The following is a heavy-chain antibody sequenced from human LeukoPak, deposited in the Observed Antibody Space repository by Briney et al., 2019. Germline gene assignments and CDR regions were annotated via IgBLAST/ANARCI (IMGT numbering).Heavy chain of an antibody. V-gene: IGHV4-34*01. CDR1: GGSFSGYY. J-gene: IGHJ4*02. D-gene: IGHD7-27*01. CDR3: ARHWGLRRNYFDY. CDR2: INHSGST. Sequence: SETLSLTCAVYGGSFSGYYWSWIRQPPGKGLEWIGEINHSGSTNYNPSLKSRVTISVDTSKNQFSLKLSSVTAADTAVYYCARHWGLRRNYFDYWGQGTLVTVSS.